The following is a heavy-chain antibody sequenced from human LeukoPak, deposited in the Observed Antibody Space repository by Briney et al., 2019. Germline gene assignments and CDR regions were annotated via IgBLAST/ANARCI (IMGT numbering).Heavy chain of an antibody. D-gene: IGHD6-13*01. CDR2: ISGSGGST. CDR3: AKADSSSWFYYFDY. CDR1: GFTFSSYA. J-gene: IGHJ4*02. Sequence: GGSLRLSCAAFGFTFSSYAMSWVRQAPGKGLEWVSAISGSGGSTYYADSVKGRFTISRDNSKNTLYLQMNSLRAEDTAVYYCAKADSSSWFYYFDYWGQGTLVTVSS. V-gene: IGHV3-23*01.